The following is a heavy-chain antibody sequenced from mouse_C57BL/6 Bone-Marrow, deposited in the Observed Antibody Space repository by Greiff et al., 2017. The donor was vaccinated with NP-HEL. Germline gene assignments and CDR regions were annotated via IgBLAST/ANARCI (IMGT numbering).Heavy chain of an antibody. Sequence: VQLQQSGAELVRPGASVKLSCTASGFNIKDDYMHWVKQRPEQGLEWIGWIDPENGDTEYVSQFQGKATITADTSSNTAYLQLSSLTSEDTAVYYCTTDGSSYPSFDYWGQGTTLTVSS. CDR1: GFNIKDDY. CDR3: TTDGSSYPSFDY. V-gene: IGHV14-4*01. D-gene: IGHD1-1*01. CDR2: IDPENGDT. J-gene: IGHJ2*01.